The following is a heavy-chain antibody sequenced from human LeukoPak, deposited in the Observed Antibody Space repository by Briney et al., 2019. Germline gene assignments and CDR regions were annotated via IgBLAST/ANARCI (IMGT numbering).Heavy chain of an antibody. CDR3: AREIYDSSGYPGDAFDI. D-gene: IGHD3-22*01. CDR1: GFTFSSYG. Sequence: GRSLRLSCAASGFTFSSYGMHWVRQAPGKGLEWVAVISYDGSNKYYADSVKGRFTISRDNSKNTLYLQMNSLRAEDTAVYYCAREIYDSSGYPGDAFDIWGQGTMVTVSS. CDR2: ISYDGSNK. J-gene: IGHJ3*02. V-gene: IGHV3-30*03.